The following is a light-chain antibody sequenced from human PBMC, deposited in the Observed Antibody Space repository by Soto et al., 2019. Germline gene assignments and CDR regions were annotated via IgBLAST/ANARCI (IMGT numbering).Light chain of an antibody. CDR2: WAS. Sequence: DIVMTQSPDSLAVSLGEGASINCKSSQTILYSSNNKSYLAWYQQSPGQPPKLLIYWASTRESGVPDRFSGSGCGTDFTLTISSLQAEDVAVYYCQQYYTTPRTFGQGTKVEIK. J-gene: IGKJ1*01. V-gene: IGKV4-1*01. CDR3: QQYYTTPRT. CDR1: QTILYSSNNKSY.